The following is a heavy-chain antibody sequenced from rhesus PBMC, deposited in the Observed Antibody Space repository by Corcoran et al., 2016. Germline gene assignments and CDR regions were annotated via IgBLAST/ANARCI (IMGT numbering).Heavy chain of an antibody. J-gene: IGHJ1*01. CDR3: ARGPPYYYDSGYYVPEYFEF. CDR1: GGSISGYYY. V-gene: IGHV4-73*01. D-gene: IGHD3-28*01. CDR2: IYGNSAST. Sequence: QVQLQQWGEGLVKPSETLSLTCAVYGGSISGYYYWSWIRQPPGKGLEWIGYIYGNSASTNYNPSLKNRVTISKDTSKNQFSLKLSAVTAADTAVYYCARGPPYYYDSGYYVPEYFEFWGQGALVTVSS.